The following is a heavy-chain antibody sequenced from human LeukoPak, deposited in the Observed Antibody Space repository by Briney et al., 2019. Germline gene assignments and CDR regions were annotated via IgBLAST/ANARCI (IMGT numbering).Heavy chain of an antibody. CDR3: AKETVFSFDY. Sequence: GGSLRLSCAASGFTFSSYGMHWVRQAPGKGLEWVAFIRYDGSNKCYADSVKGRFTISRDNSKNTLYLQMNSLRAEDTAVYYCAKETVFSFDYWGQGTLVTVSS. CDR1: GFTFSSYG. D-gene: IGHD3-9*01. V-gene: IGHV3-30*02. CDR2: IRYDGSNK. J-gene: IGHJ4*02.